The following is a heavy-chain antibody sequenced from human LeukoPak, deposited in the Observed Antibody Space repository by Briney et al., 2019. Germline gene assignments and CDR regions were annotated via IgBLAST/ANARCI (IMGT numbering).Heavy chain of an antibody. Sequence: GGSLRLSCAASGFTVSSNYMSWVRQAPGKGLEWVSVIYSGGSTYYADSVKGRFTISRDNSKDTLYLQMNSLRAEDTAVYYCARAPARELLYGAFDIWGQGTMVTVSS. CDR1: GFTVSSNY. D-gene: IGHD1-26*01. CDR3: ARAPARELLYGAFDI. V-gene: IGHV3-66*01. CDR2: IYSGGST. J-gene: IGHJ3*02.